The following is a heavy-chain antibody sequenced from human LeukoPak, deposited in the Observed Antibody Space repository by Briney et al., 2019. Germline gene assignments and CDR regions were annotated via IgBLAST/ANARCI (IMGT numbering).Heavy chain of an antibody. CDR2: IKQDGSDK. CDR3: ARNRITGTLRGNWFDP. D-gene: IGHD1-20*01. J-gene: IGHJ5*02. Sequence: AGGSLRLSCAASGFTFSSYWMSWVRQAPGKGLEWVANIKQDGSDKYYVDSVKGRFTISRDNAKNSLYLQMNSLRAEDTAIYYCARNRITGTLRGNWFDPWGQGTLVTVSS. CDR1: GFTFSSYW. V-gene: IGHV3-7*01.